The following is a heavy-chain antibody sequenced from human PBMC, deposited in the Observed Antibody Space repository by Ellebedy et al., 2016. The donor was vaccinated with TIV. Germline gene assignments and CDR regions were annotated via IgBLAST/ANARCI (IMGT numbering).Heavy chain of an antibody. D-gene: IGHD5-24*01. Sequence: MPSETLSLTCAVSGFSISGIYWWSWVRQPPGKGLDWIGEIYHNGGTNYHPSLKSRVTISVDTSKNQFSLKLSSVTAADTAVYYCARGGRWLDFDYWGQGTLVTVSS. CDR2: IYHNGGT. V-gene: IGHV4-4*02. J-gene: IGHJ4*02. CDR3: ARGGRWLDFDY. CDR1: GFSISGIYW.